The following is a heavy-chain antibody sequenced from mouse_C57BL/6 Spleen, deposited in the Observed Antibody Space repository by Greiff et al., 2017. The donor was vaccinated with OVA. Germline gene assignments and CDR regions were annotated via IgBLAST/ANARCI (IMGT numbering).Heavy chain of an antibody. Sequence: DVMLVESGGGLVKPGGSLKLSCAASGFTFSSYAMSWVRQTPEKRLEWVATISDGGSYTYYPDNVKGRFTFSRDNAKNNLYLQMSHLKSEDTAMYYCAREDYYGSRYFDYWGQGTTLTVSS. J-gene: IGHJ2*01. V-gene: IGHV5-4*01. CDR3: AREDYYGSRYFDY. CDR1: GFTFSSYA. CDR2: ISDGGSYT. D-gene: IGHD1-1*01.